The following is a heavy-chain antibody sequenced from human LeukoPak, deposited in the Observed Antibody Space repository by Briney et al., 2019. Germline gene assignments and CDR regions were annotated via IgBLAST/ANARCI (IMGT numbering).Heavy chain of an antibody. CDR2: INTNSGGT. CDR1: GYIYTGYY. Sequence: ASVKVSCKASGYIYTGYYMHWVRQPPGQGLEWMGRINTNSGGTDDAQKFQGRVTMTRDTSVNTAYMELSRMGSDDTAVYYCARGLGFLEWLPYYYYYYGMDVWGQGTTVTVSS. D-gene: IGHD3-3*01. V-gene: IGHV1-2*06. CDR3: ARGLGFLEWLPYYYYYYGMDV. J-gene: IGHJ6*02.